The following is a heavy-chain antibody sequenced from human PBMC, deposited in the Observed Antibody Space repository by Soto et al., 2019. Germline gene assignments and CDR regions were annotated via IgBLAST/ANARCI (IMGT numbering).Heavy chain of an antibody. Sequence: QPGGSLRLSCAASGFTFSSYWMSWVRQAPGKGLQWVADIKQDGSEKYYVASMKGRFTISRDNAKNSLYLQVNSLRAEDTAVYYCARDKRYGAFDIWGQGTMVTVSS. J-gene: IGHJ3*02. D-gene: IGHD5-18*01. V-gene: IGHV3-7*04. CDR1: GFTFSSYW. CDR3: ARDKRYGAFDI. CDR2: IKQDGSEK.